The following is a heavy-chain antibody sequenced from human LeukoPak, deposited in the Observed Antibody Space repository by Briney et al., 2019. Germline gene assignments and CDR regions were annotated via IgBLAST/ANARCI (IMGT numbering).Heavy chain of an antibody. CDR2: IIPIFGTA. D-gene: IGHD6-6*01. CDR1: GGTFSSYA. V-gene: IGHV1-69*06. CDR3: ARDGVSFRQLVPYYYYYMDV. J-gene: IGHJ6*03. Sequence: GASVKVSCKASGGTFSSYAISWVRQAPGQGLEWMGGIIPIFGTANYAQKFQGRVTITADKSTSTAYMELRSLRSDDTAVYYCARDGVSFRQLVPYYYYYMDVWGKGTTVTVSS.